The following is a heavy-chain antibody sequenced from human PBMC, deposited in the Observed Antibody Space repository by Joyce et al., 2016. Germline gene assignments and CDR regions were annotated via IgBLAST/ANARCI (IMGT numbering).Heavy chain of an antibody. CDR1: GYSFTSQW. J-gene: IGHJ4*02. D-gene: IGHD4-17*01. CDR2: LYPGDSET. V-gene: IGHV5-51*01. CDR3: ARKAVTSPYYDY. Sequence: EVKLVQSGAEMKKPGESLKISCQASGYSFTSQWVAWVRQMPGKGLGWMGILYPGDSETIYSPSFQGQVTFSDDRSTSTAFLQWDTLKASDIAIYYCARKAVTSPYYDYWGQGTLVTVAS.